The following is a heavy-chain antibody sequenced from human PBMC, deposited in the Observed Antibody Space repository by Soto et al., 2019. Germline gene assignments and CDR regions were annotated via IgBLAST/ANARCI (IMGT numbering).Heavy chain of an antibody. CDR3: ASSCSSTSCYHNWFDP. Sequence: ASVKVSCKASGYTFTSYGISWVRQAPGQGLEWMGWISAYNGNTNYAQKLQGRVTMTTDTSTSTAYMELRSLRSDDTDVYYCASSCSSTSCYHNWFDPWGQGTLVTVSS. J-gene: IGHJ5*02. D-gene: IGHD2-2*01. V-gene: IGHV1-18*04. CDR1: GYTFTSYG. CDR2: ISAYNGNT.